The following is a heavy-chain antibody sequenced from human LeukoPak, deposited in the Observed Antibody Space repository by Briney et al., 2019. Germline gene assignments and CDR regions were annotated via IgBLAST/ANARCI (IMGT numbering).Heavy chain of an antibody. J-gene: IGHJ4*02. CDR1: GFTFSTYA. V-gene: IGHV3-23*01. CDR2: ISASSDST. Sequence: GGSLRLSCAASGFTFSTYAMSWVRQAPGKGLDWVSGISASSDSTYYADSVNGRFTISRDNSKNTLYLQMNSLGAADTAVYYCAKDRAGYSGARGFDCWGQGTLVTVSS. D-gene: IGHD5-12*01. CDR3: AKDRAGYSGARGFDC.